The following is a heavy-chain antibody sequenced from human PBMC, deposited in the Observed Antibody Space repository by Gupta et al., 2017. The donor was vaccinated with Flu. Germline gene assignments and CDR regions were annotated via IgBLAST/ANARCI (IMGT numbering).Heavy chain of an antibody. V-gene: IGHV3-23*01. CDR2: ISGSGGST. J-gene: IGHJ6*02. Sequence: GGGLVQPGGSLSLSCAASGFTFSRYAMSWVRQAPGKGLEWVSAISGSGGSTYYADAVKGRFTISRDNSKNTRYLKMSSLRAEDTAVYYCAKNQYSSNYYYYGMDVWGQGTTVTVSS. CDR3: AKNQYSSNYYYYGMDV. CDR1: GFTFSRYA. D-gene: IGHD6-13*01.